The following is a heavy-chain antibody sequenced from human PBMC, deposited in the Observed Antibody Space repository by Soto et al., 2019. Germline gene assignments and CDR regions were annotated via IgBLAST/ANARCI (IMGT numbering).Heavy chain of an antibody. J-gene: IGHJ4*02. CDR2: IIPIFGTA. D-gene: IGHD3-10*01. CDR3: ARAVTSYYYGSGSYTYYFDY. V-gene: IGHV1-69*06. CDR1: GGTFSSYA. Sequence: QVQLVQSGAEVKKPGSSVKVSCKASGGTFSSYAISWVRQAPGQGLEWMGGIIPIFGTANYAQKFQGRVTITADKSTSTAYMELSSLRSEDTAVYYCARAVTSYYYGSGSYTYYFDYWGQGNLVTVSS.